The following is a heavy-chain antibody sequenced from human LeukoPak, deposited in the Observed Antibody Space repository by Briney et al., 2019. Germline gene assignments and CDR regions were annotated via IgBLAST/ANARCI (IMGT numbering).Heavy chain of an antibody. CDR2: ISYDGSNK. CDR1: GFTFSSYG. V-gene: IGHV3-30*18. Sequence: PGGSLRLSCAASGFTFSSYGMHWVRQAPGKGLEWVAVISYDGSNKYYADSVKGRFTISRDNSKNTPYLQMNSLRAEDTAVYYCAKDGLYDFWSGYPPYYFDYWGQGTLVTVSS. CDR3: AKDGLYDFWSGYPPYYFDY. D-gene: IGHD3-3*01. J-gene: IGHJ4*02.